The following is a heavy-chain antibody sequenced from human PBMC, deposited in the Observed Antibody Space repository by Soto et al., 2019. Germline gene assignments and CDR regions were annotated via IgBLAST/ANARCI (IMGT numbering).Heavy chain of an antibody. J-gene: IGHJ5*02. CDR3: ANPTTNFDSDDATGVDH. Sequence: EVQLVESGGALVQPGGSLRLSCGASGFTFSRYWMNWVRQAPGKGLEWVANINQDGGQTYYVDSVKGRFTISRNNAKNFMHQQTDSLRDEDTAVCDSANPTTNFDSDDATGVDHWGQGTLVTVSS. CDR1: GFTFSRYW. V-gene: IGHV3-7*01. CDR2: INQDGGQT. D-gene: IGHD2-8*01.